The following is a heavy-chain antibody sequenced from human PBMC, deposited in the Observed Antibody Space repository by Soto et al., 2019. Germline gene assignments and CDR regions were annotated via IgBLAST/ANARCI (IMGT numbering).Heavy chain of an antibody. V-gene: IGHV3-21*06. CDR2: ISSTTNYI. J-gene: IGHJ4*02. Sequence: PGGSLRVSCAASGFTFSSYSMNWVRQAPGKGLEWVSSISSTTNYIYYGDSMKGRFTISRDNAKNSLYLEMNSRRAEDTAVYYCARESEDLTSNFDYWGQGTLVTVSS. CDR3: ARESEDLTSNFDY. CDR1: GFTFSSYS.